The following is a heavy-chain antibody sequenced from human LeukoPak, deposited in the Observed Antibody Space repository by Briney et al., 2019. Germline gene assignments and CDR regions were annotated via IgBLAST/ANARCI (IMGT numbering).Heavy chain of an antibody. CDR3: ARHDSYGSVNWFDP. J-gene: IGHJ5*02. V-gene: IGHV4-39*01. CDR2: IYYSGTT. CDR1: GGSISSSSYY. D-gene: IGHD3-10*01. Sequence: PSETLSLTCTVSGGSISSSSYYWGWIRQPPGKGLEWIATIYYSGTTYYNPSLESRVTISVDTSKNQFSLKVHSVTAADTAIYYCARHDSYGSVNWFDPWGQGTLVTVSS.